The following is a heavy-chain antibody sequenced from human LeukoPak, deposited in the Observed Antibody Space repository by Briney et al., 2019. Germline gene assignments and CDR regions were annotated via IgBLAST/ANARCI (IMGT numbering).Heavy chain of an antibody. Sequence: GGSLRLSCAASGFTFSSYGMNWVRQAPGKGLEWVSAISGSGGSTYYADSVKGRFTISRDNSKNTLYLQMNSLRAEDTAVYYCAKDRRFIAAAGTGDYWGQGTLVTVSS. CDR1: GFTFSSYG. V-gene: IGHV3-23*01. CDR2: ISGSGGST. CDR3: AKDRRFIAAAGTGDY. D-gene: IGHD6-13*01. J-gene: IGHJ4*02.